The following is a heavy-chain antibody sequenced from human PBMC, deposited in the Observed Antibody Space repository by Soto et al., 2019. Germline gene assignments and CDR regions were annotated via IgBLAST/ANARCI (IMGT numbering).Heavy chain of an antibody. D-gene: IGHD2-15*01. J-gene: IGHJ4*02. CDR1: GFTFSSYA. CDR3: AQRRGAGGYFDY. V-gene: IGHV3-23*01. CDR2: VSIGGST. Sequence: GGSLRLSCAASGFTFSSYAMGWVRQGQGKGLEWVAVVSIGGSTHYADSVRGRFTISRDNSKNTLSLQMNSLTAEDTAVYFCAQRRGAGGYFDYWGQGALVTVSS.